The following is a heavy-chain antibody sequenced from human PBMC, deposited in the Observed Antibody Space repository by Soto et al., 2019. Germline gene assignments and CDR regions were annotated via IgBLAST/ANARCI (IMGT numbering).Heavy chain of an antibody. Sequence: QVQLVESGGGLVKPGGSLRLSCAASGFGFSDYYMSWIRQAPGKGLEWISTISLSGETIYYSDSVKGRFTISRDNAKNALYLPMSSLRVDDTAVYFCARSMAARADYWGQGTLVNISS. CDR3: ARSMAARADY. V-gene: IGHV3-11*01. CDR1: GFGFSDYY. J-gene: IGHJ4*02. CDR2: ISLSGETI. D-gene: IGHD6-13*01.